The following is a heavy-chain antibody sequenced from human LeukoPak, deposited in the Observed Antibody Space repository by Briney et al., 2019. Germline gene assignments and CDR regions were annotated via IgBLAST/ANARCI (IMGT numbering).Heavy chain of an antibody. J-gene: IGHJ4*02. CDR3: AKDSAPGIAADDY. CDR1: GFTFSSHE. CDR2: ISGSGERT. D-gene: IGHD6-13*01. V-gene: IGHV3-23*01. Sequence: GGSLRLSCAASGFTFSSHELTWVRQAPNEGLEWVSAISGSGERTHYADSVKGRFTISRDNSRNILYLQMDNLGAEDTAIYYCAKDSAPGIAADDYWGQGTLVTVSS.